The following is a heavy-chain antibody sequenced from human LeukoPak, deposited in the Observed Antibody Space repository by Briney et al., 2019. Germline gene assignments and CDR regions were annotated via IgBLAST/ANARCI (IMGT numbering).Heavy chain of an antibody. J-gene: IGHJ4*02. CDR1: GYSFTSYW. V-gene: IGHV5-51*01. Sequence: PGESLKISCKGSGYSFTSYWIGWVRQMPGKGLEWVGIIYPDDSETRYSPSFQDQVTISADKSISTAYLQWSSLKASDTAMYYCARHYPGGDYFIDYWGQGTLVTVS. CDR3: ARHYPGGDYFIDY. D-gene: IGHD4-17*01. CDR2: IYPDDSET.